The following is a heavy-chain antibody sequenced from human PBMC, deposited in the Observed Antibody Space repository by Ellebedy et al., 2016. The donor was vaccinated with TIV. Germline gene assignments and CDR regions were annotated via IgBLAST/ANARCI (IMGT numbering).Heavy chain of an antibody. CDR2: IWYDGRNT. CDR3: ARDGVRPYFYNGMDV. D-gene: IGHD2/OR15-2a*01. V-gene: IGHV3-33*08. CDR1: GFTFSTYN. J-gene: IGHJ6*02. Sequence: PGGSLRLSCAASGFTFSTYNMHWVRQAPGKGLEWVAVIWYDGRNTQYADSVKGRFTMSRDNSKNMVYLQMNSLRAEDTAVYYCARDGVRPYFYNGMDVWGQGTTVSVSS.